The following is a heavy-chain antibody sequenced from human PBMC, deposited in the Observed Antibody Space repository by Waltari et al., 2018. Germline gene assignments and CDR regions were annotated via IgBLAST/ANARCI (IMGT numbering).Heavy chain of an antibody. D-gene: IGHD4-4*01. Sequence: QVQLVQSGAEVKKPGSSVKVSCKASGGTFSSYAISWVRQAPGQGLEWMGGIIPIFGTANEAQKFQGRVTLTADKSTSRAYMELSSLRSEDMAVYYCARDRGSDYSNHYFDYWGQGTLVTVSS. V-gene: IGHV1-69*14. CDR2: IIPIFGTA. CDR3: ARDRGSDYSNHYFDY. J-gene: IGHJ4*02. CDR1: GGTFSSYA.